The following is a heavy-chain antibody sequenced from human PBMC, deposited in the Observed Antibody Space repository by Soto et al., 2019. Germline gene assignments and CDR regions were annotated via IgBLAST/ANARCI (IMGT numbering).Heavy chain of an antibody. D-gene: IGHD6-25*01. CDR1: GYTFSDPH. CDR3: ATELGSGRSP. CDR2: INPHSGAT. V-gene: IGHV1-2*02. Sequence: QVQLVQSGAEVQRPGASVKVSCKTSGYTFSDPHMHWVRQAPGQGLEWMGWINPHSGATNYAHKFRGRVTMTRDTSVATAYMELTGLRFDDTAVYYCATELGSGRSPWGQGTRVTVSS. J-gene: IGHJ5*02.